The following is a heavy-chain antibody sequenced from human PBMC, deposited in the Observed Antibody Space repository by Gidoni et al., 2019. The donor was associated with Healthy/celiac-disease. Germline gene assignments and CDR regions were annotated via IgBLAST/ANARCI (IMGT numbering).Heavy chain of an antibody. J-gene: IGHJ4*02. CDR1: GYTFTGYY. CDR2: INPNSGGT. D-gene: IGHD3-10*01. CDR3: AREALWFGELLYRGPFDY. Sequence: QVQLVQSGAEVKKPGASVKVSCKASGYTFTGYYMHWVRQAPGQGLEWMGWINPNSGGTNYAQKFQGRVTMTRDTSISTAYMELSRLRSDDTAVYYCAREALWFGELLYRGPFDYWGQGTLVTVSS. V-gene: IGHV1-2*02.